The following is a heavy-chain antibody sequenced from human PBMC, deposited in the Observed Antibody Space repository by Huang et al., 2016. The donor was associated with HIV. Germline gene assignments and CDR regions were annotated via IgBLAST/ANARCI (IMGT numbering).Heavy chain of an antibody. CDR3: ARTGSYYYGSGIYHFGDY. CDR2: ITTDGTIK. J-gene: IGHJ4*02. Sequence: QVQLVESGGGVVQPGRSLRLSCAASGFAFSSFAMHWIRQVAGKGRQWRAVITTDGTIKNYADSVMGRFTISRDNSKGTVYLQMNSLRPEDTAVYSCARTGSYYYGSGIYHFGDYWGQGTLVTVSS. V-gene: IGHV3-30*01. CDR1: GFAFSSFA. D-gene: IGHD3-10*01.